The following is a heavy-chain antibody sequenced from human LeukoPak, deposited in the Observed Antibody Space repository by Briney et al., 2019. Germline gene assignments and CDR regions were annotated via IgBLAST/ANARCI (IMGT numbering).Heavy chain of an antibody. D-gene: IGHD3-22*01. CDR2: IYYSGST. CDR3: ARDNYDSSGLNSYFDY. CDR1: GGSISSYY. Sequence: PSETLSLTCTVSGGSISSYYWSWIRQPPGKGLEWIGYIYYSGSTNYNPSLESRVTISVDTSKNQFSLKLSSVTAADTAVYYCARDNYDSSGLNSYFDYWGQGTLVTVSS. V-gene: IGHV4-59*01. J-gene: IGHJ4*02.